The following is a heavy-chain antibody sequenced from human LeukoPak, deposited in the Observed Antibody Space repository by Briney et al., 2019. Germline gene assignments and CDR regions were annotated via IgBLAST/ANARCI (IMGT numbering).Heavy chain of an antibody. CDR1: GFIFSSYA. CDR2: ISGSGGST. CDR3: AKDRGYCSGGSCYDFNY. J-gene: IGHJ4*02. V-gene: IGHV3-23*01. D-gene: IGHD2-15*01. Sequence: GGSLRLSCAASGFIFSSYAMSWVRQAPGKGLEWVSGISGSGGSTYYADSVKGRFTISRDNSKNTLYLQMNSPTIEDTAVYYCAKDRGYCSGGSCYDFNYWGQGTLVTVSS.